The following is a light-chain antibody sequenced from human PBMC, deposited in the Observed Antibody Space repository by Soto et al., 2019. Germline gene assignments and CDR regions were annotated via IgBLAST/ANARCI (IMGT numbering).Light chain of an antibody. J-gene: IGKJ1*01. Sequence: DIQMTQSPSTLSASVGDRVTITCRAGQSISSWLAWYQQKPGKAPKLLIYDASSLESGVPSRFSGSGSGTEFTLTISSLQTDDFASYYCQQYDSYSWTFGQGTKVDIK. CDR3: QQYDSYSWT. CDR2: DAS. V-gene: IGKV1-5*01. CDR1: QSISSW.